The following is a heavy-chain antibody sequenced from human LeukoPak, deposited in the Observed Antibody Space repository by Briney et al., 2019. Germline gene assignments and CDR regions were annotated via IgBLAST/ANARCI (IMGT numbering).Heavy chain of an antibody. D-gene: IGHD3-16*02. V-gene: IGHV3-53*01. CDR2: IYSGGST. Sequence: GGSLRLSCAASGFTFTTYAMSWVRQAPGKGLEWVSVIYSGGSTYYADSVKGRFTISRDNSKNTLYLQMNSLRAEDTAVYYCARSPYDYVWGSYRSYYFDYWGQGTLVTVS. CDR1: GFTFTTYA. J-gene: IGHJ4*02. CDR3: ARSPYDYVWGSYRSYYFDY.